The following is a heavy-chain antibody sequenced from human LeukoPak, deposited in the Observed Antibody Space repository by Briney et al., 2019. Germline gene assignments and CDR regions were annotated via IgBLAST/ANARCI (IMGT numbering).Heavy chain of an antibody. D-gene: IGHD3-16*02. V-gene: IGHV3-20*04. J-gene: IGHJ6*03. Sequence: GGSLRLSCAASGFTFDDYGMSWVRQAPGKGLEWVSGINWNGGSTVYADSVKGRFTISRDNAKNSLYLQMNSLRAEDTALYYCARGNYYDYVWGSYRYYYYYYMDVWGKGTTVTVSS. CDR1: GFTFDDYG. CDR3: ARGNYYDYVWGSYRYYYYYYMDV. CDR2: INWNGGST.